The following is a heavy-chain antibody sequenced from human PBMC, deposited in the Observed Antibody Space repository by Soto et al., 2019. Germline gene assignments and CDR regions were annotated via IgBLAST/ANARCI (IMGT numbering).Heavy chain of an antibody. V-gene: IGHV5-51*01. CDR1: GYIFTNYW. CDR2: IYAGDSDT. CDR3: ARRDVFDI. J-gene: IGHJ3*02. Sequence: GESLKISGKGSGYIFTNYWIGWVRQMPGKGLEWMGIIYAGDSDTRYSPSFQGQVTISVDKSINTAYLQWSSLKASDTAMYYCARRDVFDIWGQGTMVTVSS.